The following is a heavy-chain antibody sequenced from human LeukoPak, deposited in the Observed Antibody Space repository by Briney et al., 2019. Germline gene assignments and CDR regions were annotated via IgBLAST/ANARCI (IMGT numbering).Heavy chain of an antibody. J-gene: IGHJ4*02. Sequence: QPGGSLRLSCAASGFTFSSYAMHWVRQAPGKGLEWVAVISYDGSNKYYADSVKGRFTISRDNSKNTLYLQMNSLRAEDTAVYYCARDKAGISWNFDYWGQGTLVTVSS. CDR2: ISYDGSNK. V-gene: IGHV3-30-3*01. CDR3: ARDKAGISWNFDY. CDR1: GFTFSSYA. D-gene: IGHD3-10*01.